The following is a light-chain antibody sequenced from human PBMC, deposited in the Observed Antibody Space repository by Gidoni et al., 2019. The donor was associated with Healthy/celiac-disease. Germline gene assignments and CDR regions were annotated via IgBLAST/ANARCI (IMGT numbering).Light chain of an antibody. Sequence: EIQMTQSPSSLSASVGDRVTITCRASQGIGNYLAWYQQKPGKVPKLLIYAASTLQSGVSSRFTGRGSGTDFTLTISCLQPEDVATYYCQKYNSAPLTFGGGTKVEIK. J-gene: IGKJ4*01. CDR1: QGIGNY. V-gene: IGKV1-27*01. CDR2: AAS. CDR3: QKYNSAPLT.